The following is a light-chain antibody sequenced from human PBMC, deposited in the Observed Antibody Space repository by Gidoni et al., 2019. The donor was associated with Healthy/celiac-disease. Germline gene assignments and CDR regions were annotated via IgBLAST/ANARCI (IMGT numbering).Light chain of an antibody. Sequence: YELTQPPSGSVSQGQTARITCSGDALPKQYAYWSQQKPGQAPVLVIYKDSERPSGIPERFSGSSSGTTVTLTISAVQAEDEADYYCQSADSSGTYVVFGGGTKLTVL. CDR3: QSADSSGTYVV. CDR2: KDS. J-gene: IGLJ2*01. V-gene: IGLV3-25*02. CDR1: ALPKQY.